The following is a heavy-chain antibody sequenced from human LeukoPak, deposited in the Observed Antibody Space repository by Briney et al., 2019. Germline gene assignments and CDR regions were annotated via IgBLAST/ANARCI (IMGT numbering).Heavy chain of an antibody. CDR3: ATDYAGNSLWYYYGLGV. D-gene: IGHD4-23*01. J-gene: IGHJ6*02. V-gene: IGHV3-21*01. CDR1: GFSFSTYA. Sequence: GGSLRLSCAASGFSFSTYALHWVRQAPGKGLEWVSSISSDSRYIYYADSLKGRFTISRDNAKNSLYLQMNSLRAEDTAVYYCATDYAGNSLWYYYGLGVWGQGTTVTVSS. CDR2: ISSDSRYI.